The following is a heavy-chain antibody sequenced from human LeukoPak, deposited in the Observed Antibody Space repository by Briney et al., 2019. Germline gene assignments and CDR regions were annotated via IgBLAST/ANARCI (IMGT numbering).Heavy chain of an antibody. CDR1: GFTFSSYA. Sequence: GGSLRLSCAASGFTFSSYAMSWVRQAPGKGLEWVSAISGSGGSTYYADSVKGRFTISRDNSKNTLYLQMNSLRAEDTAVYYCAKEDIVVVPAAIDWFDPWGQGTLVTVSS. J-gene: IGHJ5*02. V-gene: IGHV3-23*01. D-gene: IGHD2-2*02. CDR2: ISGSGGST. CDR3: AKEDIVVVPAAIDWFDP.